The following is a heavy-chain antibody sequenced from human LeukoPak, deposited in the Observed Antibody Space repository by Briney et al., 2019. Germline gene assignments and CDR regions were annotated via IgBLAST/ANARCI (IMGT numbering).Heavy chain of an antibody. CDR3: ARPSIGECSGSSCPFYFDY. D-gene: IGHD2-15*01. CDR1: LDSLSSYF. J-gene: IGHJ4*02. Sequence: PSETLSLTCIVPLDSLSSYFWRSIRQPPGKGLEWIGYIYYTGSANYSPSLESRVTMSVDTSKNQFSLNLRSMTAADTAVYHCARPSIGECSGSSCPFYFDYWGQGIPVTLSS. CDR2: IYYTGSA. V-gene: IGHV4-59*08.